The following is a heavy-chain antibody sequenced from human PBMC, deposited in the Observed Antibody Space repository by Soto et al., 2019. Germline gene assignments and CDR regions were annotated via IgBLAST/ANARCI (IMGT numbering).Heavy chain of an antibody. CDR2: INSDGSST. CDR3: ARVGRGFDWLSNFDY. Sequence: PGGSLRLSCAASGFTFSSYWMHWVRQAPGKGLVWVSRINSDGSSTSYADSVKGRFTISRDNAKNTLYLQMNSLRAEDTVVYYCARVGRGFDWLSNFDYWGQGTLVTVSS. V-gene: IGHV3-74*01. CDR1: GFTFSSYW. D-gene: IGHD3-9*01. J-gene: IGHJ4*02.